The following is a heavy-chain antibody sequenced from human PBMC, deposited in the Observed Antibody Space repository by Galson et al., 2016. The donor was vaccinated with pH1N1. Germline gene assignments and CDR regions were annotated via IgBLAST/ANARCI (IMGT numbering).Heavy chain of an antibody. CDR2: INTRNGYT. V-gene: IGHV1-18*01. Sequence: SVKVSCKASGDTFNRYGITWVLQAPGQGLQWMGWINTRNGYTKNSQKFQGRVTMTTDTTTRTDYLELRSLKSDDTGVYFCARGRGDLAGYYYGLDVWGQGTTVTVSS. CDR3: ARGRGDLAGYYYGLDV. J-gene: IGHJ6*02. CDR1: GDTFNRYG. D-gene: IGHD3-10*01.